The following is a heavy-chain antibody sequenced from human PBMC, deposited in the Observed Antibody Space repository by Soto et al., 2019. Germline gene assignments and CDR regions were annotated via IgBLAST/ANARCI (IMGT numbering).Heavy chain of an antibody. CDR3: ARTYDSSAYYWFDP. J-gene: IGHJ5*02. D-gene: IGHD3-22*01. Sequence: SETLSLTCTVSGGSISSSRYYWGWIRQPPGKGLEWIGSIYYSGSTYYNPSLKSRVTISVATSTNQCSLNLSSVTAADTAVYYCARTYDSSAYYWFDPWGQGTLVTVSS. V-gene: IGHV4-39*01. CDR1: GGSISSSRYY. CDR2: IYYSGST.